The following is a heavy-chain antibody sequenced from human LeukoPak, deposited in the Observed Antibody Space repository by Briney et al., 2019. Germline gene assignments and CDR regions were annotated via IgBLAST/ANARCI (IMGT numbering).Heavy chain of an antibody. J-gene: IGHJ3*02. CDR3: ARGGFPKDAFDI. D-gene: IGHD3-22*01. CDR2: IYYSGST. Sequence: PSETLSLTCTVSGGSISSYYWSWIRQPPGKGLEWIGYIYYSGSTNYNPSLKSRVTISVDTSKNQFSLKLNSVTAADTAIYYCARGGFPKDAFDIWGQGTLVTVSS. V-gene: IGHV4-59*01. CDR1: GGSISSYY.